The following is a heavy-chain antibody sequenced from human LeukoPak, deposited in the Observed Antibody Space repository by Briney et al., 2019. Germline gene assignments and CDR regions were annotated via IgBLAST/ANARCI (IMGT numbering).Heavy chain of an antibody. Sequence: GGSLRLSCVVSGFRFSDYWMHWVRKAPGKGLEWVANIKLDGSEKNYVDSVKGRFTISRDNTKNSLYLQMNSLRVEDTAVFYCARDQYDTWSRRGNFDSWGQGTLVIVSS. D-gene: IGHD3-3*01. J-gene: IGHJ4*02. CDR3: ARDQYDTWSRRGNFDS. CDR1: GFRFSDYW. CDR2: IKLDGSEK. V-gene: IGHV3-7*03.